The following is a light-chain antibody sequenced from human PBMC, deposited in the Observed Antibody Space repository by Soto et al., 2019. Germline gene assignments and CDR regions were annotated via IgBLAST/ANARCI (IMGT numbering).Light chain of an antibody. CDR2: DAS. J-gene: IGKJ1*01. CDR1: QSISSW. V-gene: IGKV1-5*01. CDR3: QKYNSYSPWT. Sequence: DIQMTQSPSTLSASVGDRVTITCRASQSISSWLAWYQQKPGKAPKLLIYDASSLEGGVPSRFSGSGSGTEVTLTISSLQPDDFAHYYCQKYNSYSPWTFGQGTKVDIK.